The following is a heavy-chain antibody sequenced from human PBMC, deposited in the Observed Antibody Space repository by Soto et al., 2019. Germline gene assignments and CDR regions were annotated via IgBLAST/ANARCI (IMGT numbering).Heavy chain of an antibody. V-gene: IGHV1-18*04. D-gene: IGHD6-13*01. CDR3: AREAAAERNYYGLDV. CDR2: ISGYNGNT. CDR1: GYIFSRYG. Sequence: QVQLVQSGPEVRKPGASVKVSCKASGYIFSRYGISWVRQAPGQGLEWMAWISGYNGNTKFGERVQGRVNVTTDTSTSTAYMELRSLRSDATAVYYCAREAAAERNYYGLDVWGQGPTVIVSS. J-gene: IGHJ6*02.